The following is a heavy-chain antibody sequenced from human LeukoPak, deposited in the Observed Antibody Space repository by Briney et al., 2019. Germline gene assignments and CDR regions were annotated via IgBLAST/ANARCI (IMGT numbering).Heavy chain of an antibody. D-gene: IGHD2-2*01. Sequence: GGSLRLSCAASGFTFSSYEMNWVRQAPGKGLEWVSSISSSSSYIYYADSVKGRFTISRDNAKNSLYLQMNSLRAEDTAVYYCASRYCSSTSCYHFDYWGQGTLVTVSS. J-gene: IGHJ4*02. CDR1: GFTFSSYE. V-gene: IGHV3-21*01. CDR3: ASRYCSSTSCYHFDY. CDR2: ISSSSSYI.